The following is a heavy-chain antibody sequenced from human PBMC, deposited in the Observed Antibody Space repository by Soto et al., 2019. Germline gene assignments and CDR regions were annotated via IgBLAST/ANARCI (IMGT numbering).Heavy chain of an antibody. CDR2: INAGNGNT. V-gene: IGHV1-3*01. J-gene: IGHJ4*02. D-gene: IGHD6-19*01. Sequence: ASVKVSCKASGYTFTIYSMHWVRQAPGQRLEWMGWINAGNGNTKYSQKFQGRVTITRDTSASTAYMELSSLRSEDTAVYYCARGRLILPTDYFDYRSQGTLVTVSS. CDR1: GYTFTIYS. CDR3: ARGRLILPTDYFDY.